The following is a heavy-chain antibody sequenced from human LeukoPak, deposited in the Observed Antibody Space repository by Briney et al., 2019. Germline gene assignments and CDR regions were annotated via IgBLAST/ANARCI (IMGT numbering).Heavy chain of an antibody. CDR2: VYYSGTT. Sequence: ASETLSLTCAVSGGSVTSYYWSWVRQVPGKGLEWIGYVYYSGTTNYNPSLKSRVTISVDTSKNQFSLRLTSVTAADTAVYYCARHVQQLVLIDYWGQGTLVTVSS. J-gene: IGHJ4*02. V-gene: IGHV4-59*08. CDR3: ARHVQQLVLIDY. D-gene: IGHD6-13*01. CDR1: GGSVTSYY.